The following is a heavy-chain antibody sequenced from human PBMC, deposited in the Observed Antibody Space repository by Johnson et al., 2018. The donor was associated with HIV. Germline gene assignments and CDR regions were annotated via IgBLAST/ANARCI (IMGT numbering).Heavy chain of an antibody. J-gene: IGHJ3*02. CDR3: AREEEGFCSGGRCYAGAVEI. CDR1: GFTFDDYG. Sequence: VQLVESGGGVVRPGGSLRLSCAASGFTFDDYGMSWVRQAPGKGLEWVSGINWNGGSTGYADSVKGRFTISRDNDKNSLYLQLNSLRAEDTALYDCAREEEGFCSGGRCYAGAVEIWGQGTMVTVSS. V-gene: IGHV3-20*01. CDR2: INWNGGST. D-gene: IGHD2-15*01.